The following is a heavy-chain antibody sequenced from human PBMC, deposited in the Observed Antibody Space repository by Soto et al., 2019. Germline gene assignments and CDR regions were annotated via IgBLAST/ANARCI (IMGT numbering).Heavy chain of an antibody. CDR3: ASSDLQYDDYPFDY. D-gene: IGHD4-17*01. Sequence: QVQLVESGGGVVQPGRSLRLSCAASGFTFSAYAMHWVRQAPVKALEWVAVISSDGSDEYYADSAKGRFTISRDNSKNTLFLQMNSLRAEDTAVYYCASSDLQYDDYPFDYWCQGTLVTVSS. CDR1: GFTFSAYA. CDR2: ISSDGSDE. J-gene: IGHJ4*02. V-gene: IGHV3-30*01.